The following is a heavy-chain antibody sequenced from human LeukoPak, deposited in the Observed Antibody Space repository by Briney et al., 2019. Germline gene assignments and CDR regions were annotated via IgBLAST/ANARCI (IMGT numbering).Heavy chain of an antibody. CDR3: ARIGGSGYGDWYFDL. CDR2: IGTAGDT. CDR1: GFTFSSYD. J-gene: IGHJ2*01. Sequence: GGSLRLSCAASGFTFSSYDMHWVRQATGKGLEWVSAIGTAGDTYYPGSVKGRFTISRENAKNSLYLQMNSLRAGDTAVYYCARIGGSGYGDWYFDLWGRGTLVTVSS. V-gene: IGHV3-13*01. D-gene: IGHD5-12*01.